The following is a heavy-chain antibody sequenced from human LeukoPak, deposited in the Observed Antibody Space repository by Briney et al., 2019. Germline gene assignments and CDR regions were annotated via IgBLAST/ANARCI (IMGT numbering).Heavy chain of an antibody. V-gene: IGHV3-23*01. CDR2: ISASGRGT. D-gene: IGHD3-3*01. J-gene: IGHJ4*02. CDR3: AKKSPIFGVVIPLFDY. CDR1: GFNFSSFV. Sequence: PGGSLRLSCAGSGFNFSSFVMTWVRQAQGKGLEWVSSISASGRGTYYADSVKGRFTISRDNSKNTLYLQVNSLRAEDTAVYHCAKKSPIFGVVIPLFDYWGQGTLVSVSS.